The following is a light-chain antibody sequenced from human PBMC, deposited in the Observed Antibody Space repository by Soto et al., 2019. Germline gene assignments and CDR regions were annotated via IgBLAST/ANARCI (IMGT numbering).Light chain of an antibody. J-gene: IGKJ2*01. CDR1: QSVTNTY. Sequence: EIVLTQSPDRLSVSPGETATLSCRASQSVTNTYLAWYQVRPGQSPRLLIYDASIRATGIPDRFSGSASGTDFTLSIRGLEAEDFAVYYCHYYGRSPFTFGQGTSLDIK. CDR3: HYYGRSPFT. V-gene: IGKV3-20*01. CDR2: DAS.